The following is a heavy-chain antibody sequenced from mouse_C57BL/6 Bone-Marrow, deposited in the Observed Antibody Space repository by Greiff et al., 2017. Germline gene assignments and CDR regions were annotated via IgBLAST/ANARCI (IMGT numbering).Heavy chain of an antibody. CDR3: THYYGSSLDD. D-gene: IGHD1-1*01. CDR2: IDPENGDT. J-gene: IGHJ2*01. CDR1: GFNIKDDY. V-gene: IGHV14-4*01. Sequence: DVQLVESGAELVRPGASVKLSCTASGFNIKDDYMHWVKQRPEQGLEWIGWIDPENGDTEYASKFQGKATITADTSSNTAYLQLSSLTSEDTAVYYCTHYYGSSLDDWGQGTTLTVSS.